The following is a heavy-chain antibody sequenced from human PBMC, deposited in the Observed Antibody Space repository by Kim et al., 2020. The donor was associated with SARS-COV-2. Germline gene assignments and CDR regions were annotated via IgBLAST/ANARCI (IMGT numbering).Heavy chain of an antibody. J-gene: IGHJ6*02. D-gene: IGHD6-13*01. CDR2: INAGNGNT. CDR3: ARERSSWYYYYGMDV. Sequence: SVKVSCKASGYTFTSYAMHWVRQAPGQRLEWMGWINAGNGNTKYSQKFQGRVTITRDTSASTAYMELSSLRSEDTAVYYCARERSSWYYYYGMDVWGQGTTVTVSS. V-gene: IGHV1-3*01. CDR1: GYTFTSYA.